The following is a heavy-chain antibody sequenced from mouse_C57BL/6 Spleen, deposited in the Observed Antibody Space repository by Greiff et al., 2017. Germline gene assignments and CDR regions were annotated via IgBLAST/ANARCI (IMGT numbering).Heavy chain of an antibody. CDR1: GFTFSSYG. Sequence: EVQLQQSGGDLVKPGGSLKLSCAASGFTFSSYGMSWVRQTPDKRLEWVATISSGGSYTYYPDSVKGRFTISRDKAKNTLYLQMSSLKSEDTAMYYCARHEGYAMDYWGQGTSVTVSS. V-gene: IGHV5-6*01. J-gene: IGHJ4*01. CDR3: ARHEGYAMDY. CDR2: ISSGGSYT.